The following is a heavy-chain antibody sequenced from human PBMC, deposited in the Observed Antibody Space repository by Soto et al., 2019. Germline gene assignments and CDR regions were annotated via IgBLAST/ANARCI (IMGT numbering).Heavy chain of an antibody. CDR3: AHVTLTYGGTVGDEAFDV. CDR1: GFSLATTGVG. J-gene: IGHJ3*01. CDR2: VYWDDDT. D-gene: IGHD3-16*01. V-gene: IGHV2-5*02. Sequence: QITLKESGPTEVKPTETLALTCTFSGFSLATTGVGVGWVRQPPGGALEWIAVVYWDDDTRYNPSLETRLTLTKDTPKNQVALTMTDMDFVDTATFYWAHVTLTYGGTVGDEAFDVWGQGAVVTVSS.